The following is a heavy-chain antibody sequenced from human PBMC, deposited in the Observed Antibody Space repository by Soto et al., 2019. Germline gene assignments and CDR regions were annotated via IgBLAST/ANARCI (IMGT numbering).Heavy chain of an antibody. V-gene: IGHV4-4*07. D-gene: IGHD2-2*01. CDR1: GGSLNNYN. J-gene: IGHJ3*01. CDR3: ARERTYQMFGDDALDF. Sequence: SETLSLTCTVSGGSLNNYNWNWIRQSAGTGLEWIGRIYSSGKTYYNPSLKSRVTLSLDMLNNQISPKVTSVTAADTAMYYCARERTYQMFGDDALDFWGLGTMVTVSS. CDR2: IYSSGKT.